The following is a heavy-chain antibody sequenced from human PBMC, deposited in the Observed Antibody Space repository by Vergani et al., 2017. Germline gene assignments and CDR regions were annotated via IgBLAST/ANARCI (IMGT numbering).Heavy chain of an antibody. CDR2: IDRTGRP. CDR1: GGSFTSYH. CDR3: ARVNTETKGHRYCDKYMDV. Sequence: QVQLQQWGGGLLKPSETLSLTCVVNGGSFTSYHWTWIRQSPGEGLEWVGDIDRTGRPDYNPSFKNLLTISVDKSRNQFSLTLKSVTATDTAIYFCARVNTETKGHRYCDKYMDVWGEGTAVTV. D-gene: IGHD4-11*01. V-gene: IGHV4-34*01. J-gene: IGHJ6*03.